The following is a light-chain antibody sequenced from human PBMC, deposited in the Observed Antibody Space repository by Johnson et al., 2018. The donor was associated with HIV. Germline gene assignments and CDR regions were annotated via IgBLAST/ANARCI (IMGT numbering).Light chain of an antibody. Sequence: QSVLTQPPSVSAAPGQKVTISCSGSSSNIGSNYVSWYQQLPGTAPKLLIYDNNKRPSGIPDRFSGSKSGTSATLGITGLQTGDEADYYCGTWDSSLSYNYVFGTGTKVTVL. CDR2: DNN. CDR3: GTWDSSLSYNYV. CDR1: SSNIGSNY. J-gene: IGLJ1*01. V-gene: IGLV1-51*01.